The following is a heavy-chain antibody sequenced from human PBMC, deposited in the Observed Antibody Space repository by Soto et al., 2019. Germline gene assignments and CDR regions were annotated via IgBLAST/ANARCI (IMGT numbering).Heavy chain of an antibody. CDR3: ARPIYHPGYQLQRGVWSAP. Sequence: QLQLQESGPGLVKPSETLSLTCTVSGGSISSSSYYWGWIRQPPGKGLEWIGSIYYSGSTYYNPSLKSRVPISVDTSKTQFSLKLSCVTAAYPVVYYCARPIYHPGYQLQRGVWSAPGGQGTLVPVSS. CDR2: IYYSGST. CDR1: GGSISSSSYY. D-gene: IGHD2-2*01. V-gene: IGHV4-39*01. J-gene: IGHJ5*02.